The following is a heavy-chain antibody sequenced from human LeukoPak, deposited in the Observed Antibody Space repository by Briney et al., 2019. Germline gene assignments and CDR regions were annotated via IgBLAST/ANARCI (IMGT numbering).Heavy chain of an antibody. D-gene: IGHD2-2*01. CDR3: ARDGPQYLECSSTSCYSDY. J-gene: IGHJ4*02. CDR2: IKQDGIEK. CDR1: GFTFPSYW. V-gene: IGHV3-7*01. Sequence: PGGPLRLSFAASGFTFPSYWISWFRQAPGKARDGVANIKQDGIEKYYVDPVKGRFTIPRDNAKDSLYLQTKTLRAEDPSVYYFARDGPQYLECSSTSCYSDYWGQGTLVTVSS.